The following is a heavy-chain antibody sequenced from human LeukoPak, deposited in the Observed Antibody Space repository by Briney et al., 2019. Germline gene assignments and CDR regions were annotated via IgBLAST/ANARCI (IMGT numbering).Heavy chain of an antibody. CDR1: EITFIRYE. CDR2: ISSSGSTI. CDR3: ARVGVVVVAADDY. D-gene: IGHD2-15*01. J-gene: IGHJ4*02. Sequence: GGSLILSCTPSEITFIRYEMNWIRKAPAKSLDPDSYISSSGSTISYADSVKGRFTISRDNAKNSLYLQMNSLRAEDTAVYYCARVGVVVVAADDYWGQGTLVTVSS. V-gene: IGHV3-48*03.